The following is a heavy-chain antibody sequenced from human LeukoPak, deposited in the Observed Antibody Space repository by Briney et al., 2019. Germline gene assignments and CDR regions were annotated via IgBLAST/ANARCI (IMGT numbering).Heavy chain of an antibody. CDR2: INHSGST. CDR1: GGSFSGYY. Sequence: SETLSLTCAVYGGSFSGYYWSWIRQPPGKGLEWIGEINHSGSTNYNPSLKSRVTISVDTSKNQFSLKLSSVTAADTAVYYCARHARYSGSLPYWGQGTLVTVSS. D-gene: IGHD1-26*01. CDR3: ARHARYSGSLPY. J-gene: IGHJ4*02. V-gene: IGHV4-34*01.